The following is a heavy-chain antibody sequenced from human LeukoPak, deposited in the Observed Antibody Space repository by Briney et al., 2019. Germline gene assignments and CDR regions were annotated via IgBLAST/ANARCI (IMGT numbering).Heavy chain of an antibody. Sequence: GASVKVSCKASGGTFSSYAISWVRQAPGQGLEWIGGIIPIFGTANYAQKFQGRVTITADESTSTAYMELSSLRSEDTAVYYCARSSYPLGYSYGNFDYWGQGTLVTVSS. CDR2: IIPIFGTA. CDR1: GGTFSSYA. J-gene: IGHJ4*02. D-gene: IGHD5-18*01. CDR3: ARSSYPLGYSYGNFDY. V-gene: IGHV1-69*13.